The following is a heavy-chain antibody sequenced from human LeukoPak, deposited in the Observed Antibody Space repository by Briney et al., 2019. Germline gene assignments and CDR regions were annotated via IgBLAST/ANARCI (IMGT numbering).Heavy chain of an antibody. CDR3: ARSGSGSDHYFYYMYV. J-gene: IGHJ6*03. CDR1: GYSISSGYY. V-gene: IGHV4-38-2*01. Sequence: PSETLSLTCAVSGYSISSGYYWGWIRQPPGKGLEWIGSIYHSGTTYYNPSLMSRVTISVDTSENQFSLKVTSVTAADTAVYYCARSGSGSDHYFYYMYVCGEGSTVTVSS. D-gene: IGHD3-10*01. CDR2: IYHSGTT.